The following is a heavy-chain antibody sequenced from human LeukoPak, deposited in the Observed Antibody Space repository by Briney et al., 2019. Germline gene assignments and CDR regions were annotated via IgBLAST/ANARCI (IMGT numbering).Heavy chain of an antibody. V-gene: IGHV3-23*03. CDR1: GFTFSSYA. CDR3: AKDRAYHYYGDFDY. CDR2: IYSDGTT. D-gene: IGHD3-10*01. Sequence: PGGSLRLSCAASGFTFSSYAMSWVRQAPGKGLEWVSVIYSDGTTYFADSVKGQFTISRDNSKNTLYLQMNSLRAEDTAVYYCAKDRAYHYYGDFDYWGQGTLVTVSS. J-gene: IGHJ4*02.